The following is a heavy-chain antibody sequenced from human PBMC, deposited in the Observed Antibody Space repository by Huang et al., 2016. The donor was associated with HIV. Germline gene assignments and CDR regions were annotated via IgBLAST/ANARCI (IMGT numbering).Heavy chain of an antibody. V-gene: IGHV5-51*01. CDR1: GYSFSSYW. D-gene: IGHD6-6*01. CDR3: ARRFSSSSGYFDY. J-gene: IGHJ4*02. Sequence: VQLVQSGAEVNKPGESLKISCKGAGYSFSSYWIAWVRQMPGKGRGWRGRSFPDDSDTRYSPSFEGNVTISADKAIGTAYLQWSSLKASDTAMYYCARRFSSSSGYFDYWGQGSLVTVSS. CDR2: SFPDDSDT.